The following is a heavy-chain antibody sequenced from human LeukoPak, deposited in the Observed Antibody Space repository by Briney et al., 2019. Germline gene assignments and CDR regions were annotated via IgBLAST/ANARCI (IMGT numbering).Heavy chain of an antibody. V-gene: IGHV3-23*01. CDR3: AKNGDRGAYCTGGTCYPYFYYYMDV. D-gene: IGHD2-15*01. J-gene: IGHJ6*03. Sequence: GGTLRLSCAASGITFSSYGMSWVRQAPGKGLEWVSSISSTGGTTYYAGSVKGRFTISRDNSKNTLYLQMNSLRAEDTATYYCAKNGDRGAYCTGGTCYPYFYYYMDVWGKGTTVTI. CDR2: ISSTGGTT. CDR1: GITFSSYG.